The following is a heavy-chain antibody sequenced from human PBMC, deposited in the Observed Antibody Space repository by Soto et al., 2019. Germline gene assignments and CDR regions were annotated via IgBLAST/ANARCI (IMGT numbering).Heavy chain of an antibody. CDR1: GFALTPYA. CDR2: ISYDGSYK. D-gene: IGHD1-26*01. J-gene: IGHJ2*01. V-gene: IGHV3-30-3*01. CDR3: ARDWDRGGGSYLWKFDL. Sequence: QEQLVESGGGVVQPGRSLRLSCAASGFALTPYAMHWVRQAPGKGLEWVAIISYDGSYKSYGDFVKGRFSISRDNSENSLYRQMDTLRSEDTAVYYCARDWDRGGGSYLWKFDLWGRGTPVTVSS.